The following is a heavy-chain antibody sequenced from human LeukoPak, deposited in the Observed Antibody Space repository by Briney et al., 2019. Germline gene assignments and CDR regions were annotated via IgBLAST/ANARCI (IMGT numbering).Heavy chain of an antibody. J-gene: IGHJ5*01. V-gene: IGHV4-59*01. CDR3: ARDVGSYYDSSGYYDS. Sequence: PSETLSLTCTVSGGSISSYYWSWLRPPPGKGLEWIGYIYYSGSNNYNPSLKSRVTISVDTSKNQFSLKLSSVTAADTAVYYCARDVGSYYDSSGYYDSWGQGTLVTVSS. D-gene: IGHD3-22*01. CDR1: GGSISSYY. CDR2: IYYSGSN.